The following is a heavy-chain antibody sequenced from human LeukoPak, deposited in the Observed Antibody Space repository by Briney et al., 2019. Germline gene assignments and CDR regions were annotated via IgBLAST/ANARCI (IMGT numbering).Heavy chain of an antibody. CDR1: GFTFSSYS. Sequence: GGSLRLSCAASGFTFSSYSMNWVRQAPGKGLEWVSSISSSSSYIYYADSVKGRFTISRDNAKNSLYLQMNSLRAEDTAVYYCARDRSWNYCSSTSCYKGDLFDYWGQGTLVTVSS. D-gene: IGHD2-2*02. V-gene: IGHV3-21*01. CDR2: ISSSSSYI. CDR3: ARDRSWNYCSSTSCYKGDLFDY. J-gene: IGHJ4*02.